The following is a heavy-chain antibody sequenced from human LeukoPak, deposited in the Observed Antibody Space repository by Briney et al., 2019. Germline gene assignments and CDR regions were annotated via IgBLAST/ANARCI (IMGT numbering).Heavy chain of an antibody. V-gene: IGHV3-33*01. J-gene: IGHJ6*02. CDR3: ARDLENCSGGSCYYYYYGMDV. Sequence: GGSLRLSCAASGFTFSSYGMHWVRQAPGKGLEWVAVIWYDGSNKYYADSVKGRFTIPRDNSKNTLYLQMNSLRAEDTAVYYCARDLENCSGGSCYYYYYGMDVWGQGTTVTVSS. D-gene: IGHD2-15*01. CDR2: IWYDGSNK. CDR1: GFTFSSYG.